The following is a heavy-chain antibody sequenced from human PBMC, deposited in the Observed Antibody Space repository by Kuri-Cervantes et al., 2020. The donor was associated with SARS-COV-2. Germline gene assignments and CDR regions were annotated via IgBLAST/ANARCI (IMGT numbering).Heavy chain of an antibody. CDR1: GFTFSSYG. Sequence: GGSLRLSCEASGFTFSSYGMHWVRQAPGKGLEWVAFIRYDGSNKYYADSVKGRFTISRDNSKNTLYLQMNSLRAEDTAVYYCAKGGYCSSTSCSPRWFDPWGQGTLVTVSS. CDR3: AKGGYCSSTSCSPRWFDP. V-gene: IGHV3-30*02. CDR2: IRYDGSNK. J-gene: IGHJ5*02. D-gene: IGHD2-2*01.